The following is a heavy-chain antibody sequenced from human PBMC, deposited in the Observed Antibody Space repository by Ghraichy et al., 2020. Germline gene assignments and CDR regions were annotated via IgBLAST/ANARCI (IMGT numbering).Heavy chain of an antibody. V-gene: IGHV3-23*01. CDR2: ISGSNSGT. J-gene: IGHJ4*02. Sequence: GGSLRLSCAASGFTFSSYAMSWVRQAPGKGLEWVSIISGSNSGTYYADSVKDRFTISRDNSKSTLYLQMNSLRAEDTALYYCAKAFGLGILSYFDYWGQGTLVTVSS. D-gene: IGHD3/OR15-3a*01. CDR3: AKAFGLGILSYFDY. CDR1: GFTFSSYA.